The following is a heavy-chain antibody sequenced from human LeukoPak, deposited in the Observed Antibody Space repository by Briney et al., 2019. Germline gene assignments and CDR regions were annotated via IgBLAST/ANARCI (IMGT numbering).Heavy chain of an antibody. V-gene: IGHV3-23*01. CDR1: GFTFSSNA. CDR2: ISGSGGST. Sequence: GGSLRLSCAASGFTFSSNAMSWVRQAPGKGLEWVSAISGSGGSTYYADSVKGRFTISRDNPKNTLYLQMNSLRAEDTAVYYCAKTVAAAGTWSFEYWGQGTLVTVSS. CDR3: AKTVAAAGTWSFEY. D-gene: IGHD6-13*01. J-gene: IGHJ4*02.